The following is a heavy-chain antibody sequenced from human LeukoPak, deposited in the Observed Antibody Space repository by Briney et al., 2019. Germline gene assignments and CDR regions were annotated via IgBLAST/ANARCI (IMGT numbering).Heavy chain of an antibody. CDR2: IIPIFGTA. J-gene: IGHJ6*04. CDR1: GGTFSIYA. Sequence: SVKVSCKASGGTFSIYAISWVRQAPGQGLEWMGGIIPIFGTANYAQKFQSRVTITADESTSTANMELSTLSSEDTAVYYCATPRYSSGWSGGSYGMDVWGKGTTVTVSS. D-gene: IGHD6-19*01. CDR3: ATPRYSSGWSGGSYGMDV. V-gene: IGHV1-69*01.